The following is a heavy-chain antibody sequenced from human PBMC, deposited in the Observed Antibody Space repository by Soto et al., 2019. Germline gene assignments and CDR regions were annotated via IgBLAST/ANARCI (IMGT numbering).Heavy chain of an antibody. V-gene: IGHV3-49*03. D-gene: IGHD1-20*01. CDR2: IRSKAYGATT. CDR3: AWDLASSVIDNFYCMDG. Sequence: GGSLRLFSVAPGLTFGDYTMSWIRQAPGGGKEWVSFIRSKAYGATTEYAASVKGRFTISRDDSKSIAYLQMNSLKSEDIAGYYCAWDLASSVIDNFYCMDGWGQGTTFTVSS. CDR1: GLTFGDYT. J-gene: IGHJ6*02.